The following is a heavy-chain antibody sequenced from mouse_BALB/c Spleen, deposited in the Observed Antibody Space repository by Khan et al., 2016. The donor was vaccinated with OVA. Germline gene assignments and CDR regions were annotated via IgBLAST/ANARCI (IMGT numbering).Heavy chain of an antibody. V-gene: IGHV1S137*01. CDR2: ISTYYGDA. CDR3: ARGSGNSRFAY. D-gene: IGHD1-3*01. Sequence: QVSLQQSGAELVRPGVSVKLSCKGSGYTFTDFAMHWVKQSHAKSLEWIGVISTYYGDATYNQKFKGKATMTVDKSSSTAYMELARLTSDDSAIYYCARGSGNSRFAYWGQGTLVTVSA. CDR1: GYTFTDFA. J-gene: IGHJ3*01.